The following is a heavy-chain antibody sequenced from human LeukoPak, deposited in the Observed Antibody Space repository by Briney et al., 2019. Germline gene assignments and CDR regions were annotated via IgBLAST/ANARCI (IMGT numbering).Heavy chain of an antibody. Sequence: GRSLRLSCAGSGFTFSTYWMHWVRHAPGGGLGWGSGINTDGSTTSYADSVKGRFTISRDNAKNTVYLQMSSLRAEDTAVYYCAKESGYDVDLEYWGQGALVTVSS. CDR2: INTDGSTT. J-gene: IGHJ4*02. CDR3: AKESGYDVDLEY. V-gene: IGHV3-74*01. CDR1: GFTFSTYW. D-gene: IGHD5-12*01.